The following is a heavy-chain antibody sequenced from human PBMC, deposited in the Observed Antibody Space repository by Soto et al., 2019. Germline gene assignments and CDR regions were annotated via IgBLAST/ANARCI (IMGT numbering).Heavy chain of an antibody. CDR2: VNHSGST. J-gene: IGHJ5*02. D-gene: IGHD3-9*01. V-gene: IGHV4-34*01. CDR1: GGSFSGYY. CDR3: ARGWSGLVIIRFDP. Sequence: SETLSLTCAVYGGSFSGYYWSWIRQPPGKGLEWIGEVNHSGSTNYNPSLKSRVTISVDTSKNQFSLKLSSVTAADTAVYYCARGWSGLVIIRFDPWGQGTLVTVS.